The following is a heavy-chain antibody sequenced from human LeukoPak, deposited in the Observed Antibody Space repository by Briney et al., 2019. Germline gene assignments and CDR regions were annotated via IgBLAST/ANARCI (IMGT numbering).Heavy chain of an antibody. J-gene: IGHJ4*02. CDR1: GFTFSSYA. CDR3: AAGEFFDY. CDR2: LSYDGTSK. Sequence: GRSLRLSCAASGFTFSSYAMHWVRQAPGKGVEWVAVLSYDGTSKYYADSVKGRFTISRDNSKNTLYLQMNSLRAEDTAVYYCAAGEFFDYWGQGTLVTVSS. V-gene: IGHV3-30-3*01. D-gene: IGHD3-10*01.